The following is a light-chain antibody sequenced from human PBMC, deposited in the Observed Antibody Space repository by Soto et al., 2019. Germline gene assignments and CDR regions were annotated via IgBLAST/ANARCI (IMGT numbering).Light chain of an antibody. V-gene: IGLV7-46*01. CDR1: TGAVTNGHY. Sequence: QSLLTHDPSLTVSPGGTVTLTCGSSTGAVTNGHYPYWFQQKPGQAPRTLIYDTTNRHSWTPARFSGSLLGGKAALTRSGAQPEDEAEYYCLLSYNGPYVFGTGTNVTVL. CDR3: LLSYNGPYV. CDR2: DTT. J-gene: IGLJ1*01.